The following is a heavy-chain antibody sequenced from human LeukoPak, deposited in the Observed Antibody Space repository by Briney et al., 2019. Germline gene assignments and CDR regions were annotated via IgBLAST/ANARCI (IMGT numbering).Heavy chain of an antibody. CDR2: ISGSSSYI. Sequence: GGSLGLSCAASGFTFSGYDMNWVRQAPGKGLEWVSSISGSSSYIYYADSMKGRFTISRDNAKNSLYLQMNSLRAEDTALYYCAKDLGYCSSTSYLGAFDIWGQGTMVTVSS. J-gene: IGHJ3*02. D-gene: IGHD2-2*01. CDR1: GFTFSGYD. CDR3: AKDLGYCSSTSYLGAFDI. V-gene: IGHV3-21*04.